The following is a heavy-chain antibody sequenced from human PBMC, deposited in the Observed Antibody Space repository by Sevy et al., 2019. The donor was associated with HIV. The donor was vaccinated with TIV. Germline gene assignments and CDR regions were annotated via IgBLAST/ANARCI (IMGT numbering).Heavy chain of an antibody. D-gene: IGHD2-2*01. CDR3: AKALDCSSTSCYDPFDY. V-gene: IGHV3-23*01. J-gene: IGHJ4*02. CDR1: GFTFSSYA. Sequence: GGSLRLSCAASGFTFSSYAMSWVRQAPGKGLEWVSAISGSGGSTYYADSVKGRFTISRDNSKNTPYLQMNSLRAEDTAVYYCAKALDCSSTSCYDPFDYWGQGTLVTVSS. CDR2: ISGSGGST.